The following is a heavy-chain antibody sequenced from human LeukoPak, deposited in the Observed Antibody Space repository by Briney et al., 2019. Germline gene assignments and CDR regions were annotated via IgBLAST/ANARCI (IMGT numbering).Heavy chain of an antibody. J-gene: IGHJ5*02. CDR1: GFAFSSYA. CDR2: ISSSSSYI. V-gene: IGHV3-21*01. Sequence: GGSLRLSCATSGFAFSSYAMSWVRQAPGKGLEWVSSISSSSSYIYYADSVKGRFTISRDNAKNSLYLQMNSLRAEDTAVYYCARAPYYDSSGYYSPWGQGTLVTVSS. D-gene: IGHD3-22*01. CDR3: ARAPYYDSSGYYSP.